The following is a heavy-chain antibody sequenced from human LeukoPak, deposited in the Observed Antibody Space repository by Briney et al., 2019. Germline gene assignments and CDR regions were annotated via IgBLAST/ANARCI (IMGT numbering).Heavy chain of an antibody. V-gene: IGHV4-38-2*01. Sequence: PSETLSLTCAVSGYSLSSGYYWGWIRQPPGKGLEWIGSIYHSGSTDYNPSPKSRVTISVDTSKNQFSLKLSSVTAADTALYYCARQAPGSEGFLERLLDYWGQGTLVTVSS. J-gene: IGHJ4*02. CDR2: IYHSGST. CDR1: GYSLSSGYY. D-gene: IGHD3-3*01. CDR3: ARQAPGSEGFLERLLDY.